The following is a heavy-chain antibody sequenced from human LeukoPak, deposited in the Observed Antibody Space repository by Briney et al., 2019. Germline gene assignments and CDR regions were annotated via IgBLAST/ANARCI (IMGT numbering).Heavy chain of an antibody. CDR2: MYSGGAT. CDR1: EFIVNSNH. V-gene: IGHV3-66*01. J-gene: IGHJ4*02. CDR3: ARVPVAVPSIID. Sequence: PGGSLRLSCAASEFIVNSNHMTGVRQAPGKGLEWVSVMYSGGATNYADSVKGRFIVSRDNSRNTLYLQMNSLRADDTAVYYCARVPVAVPSIIDWGQGTLVTVSA. D-gene: IGHD6-19*01.